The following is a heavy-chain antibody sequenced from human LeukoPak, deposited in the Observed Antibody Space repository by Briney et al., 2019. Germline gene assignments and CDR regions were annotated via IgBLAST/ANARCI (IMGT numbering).Heavy chain of an antibody. V-gene: IGHV3-30*18. CDR3: AKGSIDY. D-gene: IGHD5/OR15-5a*01. CDR2: ISYDGSNK. J-gene: IGHJ4*02. Sequence: PGGSLRLSCAASGFXFSSYGMHWVRQAPGKGLEWVAVISYDGSNKYYADSVKGRFTISRDNSKNTLYLQMNSLRAEDTAVYYCAKGSIDYWGQGTLVTVSS. CDR1: GFXFSSYG.